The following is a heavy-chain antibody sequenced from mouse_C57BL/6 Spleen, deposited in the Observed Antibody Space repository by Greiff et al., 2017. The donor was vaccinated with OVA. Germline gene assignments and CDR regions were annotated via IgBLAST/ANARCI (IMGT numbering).Heavy chain of an antibody. CDR3: ARDSYFDY. Sequence: QVQLQQSGAELVRPGTSVKLSCKASGYTFTSYWMHWVKQRPGQGLEWIGVIDPSDSYTNYNQKFKGKATLTVDTSSSTAYMQLSSLTSEDSAVYYCARDSYFDYWGQGTTLTVSS. J-gene: IGHJ2*01. V-gene: IGHV1-59*01. CDR1: GYTFTSYW. CDR2: IDPSDSYT.